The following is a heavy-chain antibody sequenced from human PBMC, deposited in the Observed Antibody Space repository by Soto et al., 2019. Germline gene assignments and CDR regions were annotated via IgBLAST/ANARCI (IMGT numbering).Heavy chain of an antibody. Sequence: QVQLVQSGAAVRKPGASVNLSCQTSGYPFTSYHMHWVRQAPGQGLEWMGVINPSEGRTRYSQKFQDRVTMTRDTSTSPVYMDLTSLRSEDTPTYFCATGREYSFGYNWFDPWGQGPLVTVSS. CDR1: GYPFTSYH. J-gene: IGHJ5*02. D-gene: IGHD4-4*01. V-gene: IGHV1-46*01. CDR2: INPSEGRT. CDR3: ATGREYSFGYNWFDP.